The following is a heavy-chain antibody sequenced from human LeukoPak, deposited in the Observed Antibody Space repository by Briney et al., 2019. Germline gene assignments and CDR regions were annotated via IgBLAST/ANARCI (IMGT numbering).Heavy chain of an antibody. V-gene: IGHV1-69*06. CDR1: GGTFSSYA. J-gene: IGHJ4*02. CDR2: VIPIFSTP. CDR3: ARDAGSYAMDY. Sequence: SVKVSCKASGGTFSSYAISWVQQAPGQGLEWMGAVIPIFSTPNYAQRFQGRVTITADKSTSTAYMELSSLTSEDTAVYYCARDAGSYAMDYWGQGNLVTVSS. D-gene: IGHD3-16*01.